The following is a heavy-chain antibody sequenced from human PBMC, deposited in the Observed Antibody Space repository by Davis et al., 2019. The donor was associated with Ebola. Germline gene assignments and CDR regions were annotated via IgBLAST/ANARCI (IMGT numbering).Heavy chain of an antibody. CDR3: ARHGSSSSPLDY. CDR2: IDPSDSYT. J-gene: IGHJ4*02. CDR1: GYSFTSYW. V-gene: IGHV5-10-1*01. D-gene: IGHD6-6*01. Sequence: PGGSLRLSCKGSGYSFTSYWISWVRQMPGKGLEWMGRIDPSDSYTNYSPSFQGHVTISADKSISTAYLQWSSLKASDTAMYYCARHGSSSSPLDYWGQGTLVTVSS.